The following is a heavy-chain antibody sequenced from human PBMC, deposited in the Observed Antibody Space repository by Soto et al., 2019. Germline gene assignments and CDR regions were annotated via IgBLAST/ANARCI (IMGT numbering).Heavy chain of an antibody. Sequence: GGSLRLSCAASGFTVSSTYLTWVRQAPGKGLEWVAILYTGTDTVYADSVKGRFTISRDSSKNTFYLQMNSLRAEDTAMYYCARAEGDYYYGMDVWGQGTTVTVSS. CDR2: LYTGTDT. CDR1: GFTVSSTY. J-gene: IGHJ6*02. V-gene: IGHV3-53*01. CDR3: ARAEGDYYYGMDV.